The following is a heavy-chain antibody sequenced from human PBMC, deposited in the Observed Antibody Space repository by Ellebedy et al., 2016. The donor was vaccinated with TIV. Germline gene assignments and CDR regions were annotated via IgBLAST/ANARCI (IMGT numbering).Heavy chain of an antibody. CDR1: GFTFSSYW. Sequence: GESLKISCAASGFTFSSYWMHWVRQAPGKGLVWVSRINSDGSSTSYADSVKGRFTISRDNAKNTLYLQMNSLRAEDTAVYYCAGAEYSSSVGYYYGMDVWGQGTTVTVSS. V-gene: IGHV3-74*01. CDR3: AGAEYSSSVGYYYGMDV. J-gene: IGHJ6*02. D-gene: IGHD6-6*01. CDR2: INSDGSST.